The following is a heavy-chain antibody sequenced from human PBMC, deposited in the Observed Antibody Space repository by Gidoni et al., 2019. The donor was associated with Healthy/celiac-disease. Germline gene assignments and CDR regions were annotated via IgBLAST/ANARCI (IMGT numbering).Heavy chain of an antibody. Sequence: EVQLVESGGGLVQPGRSLRLSCAASGFTFDDYALHWVRQAPGKGLEWVSCISWNSGSIGYADSVKGRFTISRDNAKNSLYLQMNSLRAEDTALYYCAKQYYYGSGSYYRALAFDYWGQGTLVTVSS. V-gene: IGHV3-9*01. CDR2: ISWNSGSI. CDR1: GFTFDDYA. J-gene: IGHJ4*02. D-gene: IGHD3-10*01. CDR3: AKQYYYGSGSYYRALAFDY.